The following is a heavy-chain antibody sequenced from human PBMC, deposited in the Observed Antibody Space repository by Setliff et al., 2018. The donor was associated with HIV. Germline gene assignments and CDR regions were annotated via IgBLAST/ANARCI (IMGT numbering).Heavy chain of an antibody. CDR2: IFGSGTT. J-gene: IGHJ5*02. Sequence: SETLSLTCSVSTDSISNSHWSWMRQTAGKGLEWIGRIFGSGTTHYNPSLESRVTMSIDTARKQFFLRLNSVTAADTAVYFCARDRSKYGTGSSAYNWFDPWGPGTLVTSPQ. CDR3: ARDRSKYGTGSSAYNWFDP. D-gene: IGHD3-16*01. V-gene: IGHV4-4*07. CDR1: TDSISNSH.